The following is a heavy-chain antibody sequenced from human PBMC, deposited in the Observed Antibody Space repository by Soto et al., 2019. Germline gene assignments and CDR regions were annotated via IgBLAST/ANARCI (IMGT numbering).Heavy chain of an antibody. CDR3: ARDPWAADY. J-gene: IGHJ4*02. CDR2: IYSGGST. Sequence: GAAVRRSDAACVWTVSTNWRWWVRQAPGKGLEWVSVIYSGGSTFYADSVRGRFTISRDNSKNTVNLQMNSLRAEDTAVYYCARDPWAADYWGQGTLVTVSS. V-gene: IGHV3-66*01. CDR1: VWTVSTNW. D-gene: IGHD3-16*01.